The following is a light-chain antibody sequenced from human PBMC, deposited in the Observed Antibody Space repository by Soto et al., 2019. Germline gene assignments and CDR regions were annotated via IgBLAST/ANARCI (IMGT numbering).Light chain of an antibody. CDR3: REEGRSDT. V-gene: IGKV3-20*01. CDR2: GAS. Sequence: SQSTLTRYPEKIATLACRASQSVSDSYLAWYQHKPGQAPRLLIYGASNRATGIPDRFSGSGSGTDFTLTIISLEPEGFGVYYCREEGRSDTFGHRTNVDI. CDR1: QSVSDSY. J-gene: IGKJ3*01.